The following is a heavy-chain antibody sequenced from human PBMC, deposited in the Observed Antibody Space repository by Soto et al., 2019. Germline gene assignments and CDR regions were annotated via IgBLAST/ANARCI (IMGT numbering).Heavy chain of an antibody. D-gene: IGHD3-3*01. CDR1: GGSISSGGYS. V-gene: IGHV4-30-2*01. J-gene: IGHJ5*02. CDR2: IYHSGST. CDR3: ASTYYDFWSGYPGGWFDP. Sequence: LSLTCAVSGGSISSGGYSWSWIRQPPGKGLEWIGYIYHSGSTYYNPSLKSRVTISVDRPKNQFSLKLSSVTAADTAVYYCASTYYDFWSGYPGGWFDPWGQGTLVTVSS.